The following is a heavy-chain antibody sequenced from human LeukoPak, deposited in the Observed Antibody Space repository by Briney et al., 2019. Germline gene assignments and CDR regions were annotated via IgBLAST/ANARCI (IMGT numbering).Heavy chain of an antibody. CDR2: ISAYNGNT. D-gene: IGHD1-26*01. J-gene: IGHJ4*02. CDR1: GYTFTSYG. Sequence: SVKVSCKASGYTFTSYGISWVRQAPGQGLEWMGWISAYNGNTNYAQKLQGRATMTTDTSTSTAYMELRSLRSDDTAVYYCARDVGSYGSYYFDYWGQGTLVTVSS. V-gene: IGHV1-18*01. CDR3: ARDVGSYGSYYFDY.